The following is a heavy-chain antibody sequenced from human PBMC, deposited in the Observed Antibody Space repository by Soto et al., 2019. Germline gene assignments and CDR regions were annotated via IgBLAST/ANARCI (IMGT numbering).Heavy chain of an antibody. CDR2: IYWDDDK. J-gene: IGHJ3*02. CDR1: GFSLITNGVG. Sequence: QITLKEPGPTLVTPTQTLTLTCSCSGFSLITNGVGVGWISPPPGKALEWLALIYWDDDKRYSPSLMSRLTITRYTSKNQVVLTMTNMDPVDTATYDCAHSGDYQAFDIWVQGTLVTVSS. D-gene: IGHD4-17*01. CDR3: AHSGDYQAFDI. V-gene: IGHV2-5*02.